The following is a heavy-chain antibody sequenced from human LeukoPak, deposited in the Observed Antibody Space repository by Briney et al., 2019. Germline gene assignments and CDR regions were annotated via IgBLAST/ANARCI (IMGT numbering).Heavy chain of an antibody. CDR3: SPWVFDI. V-gene: IGHV3-23*01. D-gene: IGHD6-6*01. Sequence: LAGGSLRLSCAASGFTFSSYAMSWVRQAPGKGLEWVSAISGSGGSTYYADSVKGRFTISRDNSKNTLYLQMNSLRVEDTAVYLGSPWVFDIWGQGKMVTVFS. J-gene: IGHJ3*02. CDR1: GFTFSSYA. CDR2: ISGSGGST.